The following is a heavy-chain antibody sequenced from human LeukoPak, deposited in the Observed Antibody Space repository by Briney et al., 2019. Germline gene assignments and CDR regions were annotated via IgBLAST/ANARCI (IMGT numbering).Heavy chain of an antibody. J-gene: IGHJ4*02. CDR1: GFTFSSYA. CDR3: ARDYQVAAAGIPFY. Sequence: GGSLRLSCAASGFTFSSYAMHWVRKAPGKGLEWVAVISYDGSNKYYADSVKGRFTISRDNSKNTLYLQMNSLRAEDTAVYYCARDYQVAAAGIPFYWGQGTLVTVSS. D-gene: IGHD6-13*01. V-gene: IGHV3-30-3*01. CDR2: ISYDGSNK.